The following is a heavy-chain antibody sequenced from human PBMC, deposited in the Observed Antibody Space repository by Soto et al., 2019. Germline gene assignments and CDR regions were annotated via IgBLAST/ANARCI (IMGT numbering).Heavy chain of an antibody. J-gene: IGHJ4*02. CDR3: ARDINLGYGDYFDY. CDR1: GGSISSGGYY. D-gene: IGHD4-17*01. CDR2: IYYSGST. Sequence: QVQLQESGPGLVKPSQTLSLTCTVSGGSISSGGYYWSWIRQHPGKGLEWIGYIYYSGSTYYNPSLKSRVTISVDTSKNQFSLKLSSVTAAVTAVYYCARDINLGYGDYFDYWGQGTLVTVSS. V-gene: IGHV4-31*03.